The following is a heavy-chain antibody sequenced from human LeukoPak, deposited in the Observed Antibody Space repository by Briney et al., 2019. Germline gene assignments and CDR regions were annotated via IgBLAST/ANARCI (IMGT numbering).Heavy chain of an antibody. D-gene: IGHD3-3*01. J-gene: IGHJ4*02. CDR3: ARGRCVSITIFGVPTRGKFDY. V-gene: IGHV4-34*01. Sequence: SETLSLTCAVYGGSFSGYYWSWIRQPPGKGLEWIGEINHSGSTNYNPSLKSRVTISVDTSKNQFSLKLSSVTAADTAVYYCARGRCVSITIFGVPTRGKFDYWGQGALVTVSS. CDR1: GGSFSGYY. CDR2: INHSGST.